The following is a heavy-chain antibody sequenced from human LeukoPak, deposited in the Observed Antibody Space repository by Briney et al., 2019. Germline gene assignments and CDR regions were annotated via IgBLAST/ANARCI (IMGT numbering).Heavy chain of an antibody. J-gene: IGHJ4*02. CDR2: ISGSGGST. D-gene: IGHD3-10*01. CDR1: GFTFSSYA. CDR3: AKEYGSGSYYYDY. V-gene: IGHV3-23*01. Sequence: GGSLRLSCAASGFTFSSYAMTSVRQAPGEGLEWVSAISGSGGSTHYADSVKGRFTISRDNSKNTLYLQMNSLRAEDTAVYYCAKEYGSGSYYYDYWGQGTLVTVSS.